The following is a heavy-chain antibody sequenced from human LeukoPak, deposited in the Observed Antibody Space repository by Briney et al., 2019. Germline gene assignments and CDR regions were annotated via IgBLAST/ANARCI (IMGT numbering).Heavy chain of an antibody. CDR1: GFYFSTYS. CDR2: IDSSSSTI. CDR3: ARGGARSSSYYYYGMDV. Sequence: PGGSLRLSCAASGFYFSTYSMHWVRRAPGRGLEWLSYIDSSSSTIYYADSVKGRFTISRDNAKNSLYLQMNSLRAEDTAVFYCARGGARSSSYYYYGMDVWGRGTTVTVSS. D-gene: IGHD6-13*01. J-gene: IGHJ6*02. V-gene: IGHV3-48*01.